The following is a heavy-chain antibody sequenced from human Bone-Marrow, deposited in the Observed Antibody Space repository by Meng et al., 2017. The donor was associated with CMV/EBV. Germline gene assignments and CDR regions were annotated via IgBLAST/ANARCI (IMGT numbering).Heavy chain of an antibody. CDR1: GGTFSSYA. CDR3: ARAARPRFRVDP. Sequence: SVKVSCKASGGTFSSYAISWVRQAPGQGLEWMGGIIPIFGTANYAQKFQGRVTMTTDTSTSTAYMELRSLRSDDTAVYYCARAARPRFRVDPWGQGTLVTVSS. CDR2: IIPIFGTA. V-gene: IGHV1-69*05. J-gene: IGHJ5*02. D-gene: IGHD6-6*01.